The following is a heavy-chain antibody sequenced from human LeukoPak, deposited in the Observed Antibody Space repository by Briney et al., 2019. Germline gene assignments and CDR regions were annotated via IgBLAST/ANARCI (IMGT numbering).Heavy chain of an antibody. CDR3: AKDMQGGGYCSGGSCYLVGYYFDY. J-gene: IGHJ4*02. Sequence: GGSLRLSCAASGFTFSSYSMNWVRQAPGKGLEWVSGISWNSGSIGYADSVKGRFTISRDNAKNSLYLQMNSLRAEDTALYYCAKDMQGGGYCSGGSCYLVGYYFDYWGQGTLVTVSS. CDR1: GFTFSSYS. CDR2: ISWNSGSI. D-gene: IGHD2-15*01. V-gene: IGHV3-9*01.